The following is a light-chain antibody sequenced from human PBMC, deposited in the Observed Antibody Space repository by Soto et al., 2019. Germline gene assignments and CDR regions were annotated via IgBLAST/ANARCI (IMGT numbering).Light chain of an antibody. CDR2: GAS. V-gene: IGKV3-20*01. CDR3: QQYGSSPIT. Sequence: EMVLTHSPGTRSLSPGERATLSCRASQSVSSSYSACHQQKPRPAPRLLIYGASSRATGLPDRFSGSGSGTDSTLIISRLEPEDSAVYYCQQYGSSPITFGQGTRLEIK. J-gene: IGKJ5*01. CDR1: QSVSSSY.